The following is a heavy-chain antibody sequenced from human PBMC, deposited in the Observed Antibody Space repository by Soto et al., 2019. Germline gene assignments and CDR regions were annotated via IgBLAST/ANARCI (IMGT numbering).Heavy chain of an antibody. V-gene: IGHV3-48*03. J-gene: IGHJ5*02. CDR1: GFTFSSYE. D-gene: IGHD6-13*01. CDR3: ARVAAAGLYSWFDP. Sequence: PGGSLRLSCEGSGFTFSSYEMNWVRQAPGKGLEWVSYISSSGSTKNYADSVKGRFTISRDNVKNSLYLQMNSLRAEDTAVYYCARVAAAGLYSWFDPWGQGTLVTVSS. CDR2: ISSSGSTK.